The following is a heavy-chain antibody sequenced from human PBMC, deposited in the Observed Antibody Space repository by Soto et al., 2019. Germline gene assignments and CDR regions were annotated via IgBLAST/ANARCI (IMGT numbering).Heavy chain of an antibody. J-gene: IGHJ6*02. CDR1: GFTFDDYA. Sequence: EVQLVESGGGLVQPGRSLRLSCAASGFTFDDYAMHWVRQAPGKGLEWVSGISWNSGSIGYADSVKGRFTISRDNAKNSLYLQMNSLRAEDTALYYCAKSPRLYYLYGMDVWGQGTTVTVSS. CDR2: ISWNSGSI. CDR3: AKSPRLYYLYGMDV. V-gene: IGHV3-9*01. D-gene: IGHD3-10*01.